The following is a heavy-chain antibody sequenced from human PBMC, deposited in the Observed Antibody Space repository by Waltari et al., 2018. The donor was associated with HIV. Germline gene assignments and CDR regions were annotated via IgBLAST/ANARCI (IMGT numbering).Heavy chain of an antibody. Sequence: QVQLVQSGAEVKKPGSSVKVSCKASGGTFRSYAISWVRQAPGHGLEWMGGINPIFGTANYAQKFQGRVTITADESTSTAYMELSSLRSEDTAVYYCARATDSSGYYYRYYYYGMDVWGQGTTVTVSS. CDR3: ARATDSSGYYYRYYYYGMDV. J-gene: IGHJ6*02. D-gene: IGHD3-22*01. V-gene: IGHV1-69*01. CDR2: INPIFGTA. CDR1: GGTFRSYA.